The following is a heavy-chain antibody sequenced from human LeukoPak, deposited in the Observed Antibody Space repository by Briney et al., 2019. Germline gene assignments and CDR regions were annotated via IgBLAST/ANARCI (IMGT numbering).Heavy chain of an antibody. CDR1: GFTFSRYN. D-gene: IGHD3-3*01. CDR2: ISSGSSYI. Sequence: GGSLRLSCAASGFTFSRYNMNWVRQAPGKGLEWVSSISSGSSYIYYADSVKGRFTISRDNAKNSLYLQMNSLRAEDTAVYYCASAYDFWSGYDYWGQGTLVTVSS. V-gene: IGHV3-21*01. CDR3: ASAYDFWSGYDY. J-gene: IGHJ4*02.